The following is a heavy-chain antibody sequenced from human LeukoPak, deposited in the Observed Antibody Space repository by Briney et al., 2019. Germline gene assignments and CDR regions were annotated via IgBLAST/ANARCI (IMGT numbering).Heavy chain of an antibody. D-gene: IGHD2-2*01. Sequence: GGSLRLSCAASGFTFSSYTMNWVRQAPGKGPEWASSICSTRTYICYADSLKGRFTISRDNAKNSLYLQMDSLRAEDTAVYYCARGFGGYCSSTSCLVTIDYWGQGTLVTVSS. J-gene: IGHJ4*02. CDR1: GFTFSSYT. V-gene: IGHV3-21*01. CDR2: ICSTRTYI. CDR3: ARGFGGYCSSTSCLVTIDY.